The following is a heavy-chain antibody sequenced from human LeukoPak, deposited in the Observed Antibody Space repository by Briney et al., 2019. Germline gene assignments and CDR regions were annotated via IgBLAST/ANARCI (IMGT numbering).Heavy chain of an antibody. Sequence: SETLSLTCAVYGGSFSGYYWSWIRQPAGKGLEWIGRIYTSGSTNYNPSLKSRVTMSVDTSKNQFSLKLSSVTAADTAVYYCARDLPMIDFDYWGQGTLVTVSS. CDR3: ARDLPMIDFDY. CDR1: GGSFSGYY. J-gene: IGHJ4*02. V-gene: IGHV4-4*07. D-gene: IGHD3-22*01. CDR2: IYTSGST.